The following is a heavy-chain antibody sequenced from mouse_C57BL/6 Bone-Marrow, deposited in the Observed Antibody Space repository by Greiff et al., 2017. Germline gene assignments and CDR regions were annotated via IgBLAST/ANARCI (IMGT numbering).Heavy chain of an antibody. CDR1: GFSLSTFGMG. CDR3: ARIEIDYYGSSYVGGAMDY. D-gene: IGHD1-1*01. Sequence: QVTLKVSGPGILQPSQTLSLTCSFSGFSLSTFGMGVGWIRQPSGKGLEWLAHIWWDDDKYYNPALKSRLTISKATSKNQVFLKIANVDTADTATYYCARIEIDYYGSSYVGGAMDYWGQGTSVTVSS. J-gene: IGHJ4*01. V-gene: IGHV8-8*01. CDR2: IWWDDDK.